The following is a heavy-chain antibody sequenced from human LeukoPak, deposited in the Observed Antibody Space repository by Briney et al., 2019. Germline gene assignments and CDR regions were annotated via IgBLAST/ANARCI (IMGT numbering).Heavy chain of an antibody. D-gene: IGHD3-9*01. CDR3: AKDPFRYDILTGYPYYFDY. V-gene: IGHV3-30*18. CDR2: ISYDGSNK. J-gene: IGHJ4*02. CDR1: GFTFSSYG. Sequence: TGGSLRLSCAASGFTFSSYGMHWVRQAPGKGLEWVAVISYDGSNKYYADSVKGRFTISRDNSKNTLYLQMNSLRAEDTAVYYCAKDPFRYDILTGYPYYFDYWGQGTLVTLSS.